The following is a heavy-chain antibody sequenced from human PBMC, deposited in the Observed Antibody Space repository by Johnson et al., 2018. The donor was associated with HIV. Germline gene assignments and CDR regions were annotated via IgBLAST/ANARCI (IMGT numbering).Heavy chain of an antibody. CDR2: INWNGGST. Sequence: VQLVESGGGVVRPGGSLRLSCAASGFTFDDYGMSWVSQAPGKGLEWVSGINWNGGSTGYADSVKGRFTICRDNSKNTLYLQMNSLRVEDTAVYYCASEVRGVLDIWGQGTMVTVAS. CDR3: ASEVRGVLDI. J-gene: IGHJ3*02. D-gene: IGHD3-10*01. CDR1: GFTFDDYG. V-gene: IGHV3-20*04.